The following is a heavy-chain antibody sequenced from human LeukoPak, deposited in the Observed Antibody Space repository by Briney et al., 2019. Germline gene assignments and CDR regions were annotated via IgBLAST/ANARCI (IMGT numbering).Heavy chain of an antibody. J-gene: IGHJ4*02. CDR1: GYSISSGYY. D-gene: IGHD5-18*01. V-gene: IGHV4-38-2*02. CDR2: IYHSGST. CDR3: ARYLSYGIYYFDY. Sequence: SETLSLTCTASGYSISSGYYWGWIRQPPGKGLEWIGSIYHSGSTYYNPSLKSRVTISVDTSKNQFSLKLSSVTAADTAVYYCARYLSYGIYYFDYWGQGTLVTVSS.